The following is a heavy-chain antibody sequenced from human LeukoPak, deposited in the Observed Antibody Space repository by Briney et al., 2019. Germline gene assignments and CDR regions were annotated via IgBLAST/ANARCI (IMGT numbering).Heavy chain of an antibody. V-gene: IGHV3-23*01. CDR2: ISGSGDII. CDR1: EFTFRNYA. D-gene: IGHD1-26*01. Sequence: PGGSLRLSCAASEFTFRNYAMSWVRQAPGKGLEWVSIISGSGDIIYYADSVKGRFTISRDNSKNTLYLQMNSLRAGDTAVYYCAKRPSSGSYPYYFEYWGQGTLVTVSS. CDR3: AKRPSSGSYPYYFEY. J-gene: IGHJ4*02.